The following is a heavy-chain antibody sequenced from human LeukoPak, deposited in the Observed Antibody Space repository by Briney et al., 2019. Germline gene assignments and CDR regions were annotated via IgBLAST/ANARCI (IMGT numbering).Heavy chain of an antibody. V-gene: IGHV3-53*01. D-gene: IGHD3-22*01. CDR3: ASAGYYYDSSGYTPPRSFDY. CDR1: GFTLSSNY. J-gene: IGHJ4*02. CDR2: IYSGSST. Sequence: GGSLRLSCAASGFTLSSNYMSWVRQAPGKGLEWVSVIYSGSSTYYADSVKGRFTISRDNSKNTLYLQMNSLRAEDTAVYYCASAGYYYDSSGYTPPRSFDYWGQGTLVTVSS.